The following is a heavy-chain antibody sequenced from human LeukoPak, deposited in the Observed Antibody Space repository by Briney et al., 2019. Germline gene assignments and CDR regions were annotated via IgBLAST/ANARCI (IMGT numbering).Heavy chain of an antibody. CDR1: VGSISSGGYY. CDR2: IYYSGST. V-gene: IGHV4-31*03. J-gene: IGHJ5*02. Sequence: SQTLSLTCTVSVGSISSGGYYWSWIRQHPGKGLEWIGYIYYSGSTYYNPSLKSRVTISVDTSKNQFSLKLSSVTAADTAVYYCARGLPYDSSGYRSWFDPWGQGTLVTVSS. D-gene: IGHD3-22*01. CDR3: ARGLPYDSSGYRSWFDP.